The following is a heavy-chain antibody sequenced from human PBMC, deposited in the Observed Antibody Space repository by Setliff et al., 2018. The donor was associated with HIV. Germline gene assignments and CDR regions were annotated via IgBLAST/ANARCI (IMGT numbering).Heavy chain of an antibody. Sequence: GGSLRLSCEVSGFIFDNYGMSWVRQVPGKGLEWLTSINWSGAVTAYIDSVQGRFTVSRDNANNLLFLEMNNLSVGDTAAYYCASFFGDYGYWGHGTQVTVSS. J-gene: IGHJ4*01. CDR2: INWSGAVT. CDR3: ASFFGDYGY. D-gene: IGHD3-10*01. V-gene: IGHV3-20*04. CDR1: GFIFDNYG.